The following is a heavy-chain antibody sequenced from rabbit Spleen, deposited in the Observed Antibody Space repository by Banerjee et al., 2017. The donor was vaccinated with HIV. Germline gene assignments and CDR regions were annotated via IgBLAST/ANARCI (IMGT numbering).Heavy chain of an antibody. CDR2: INTGGSGSG. D-gene: IGHD2-1*01. Sequence: QEQLEESGGGLVKPGGTLTLTCKASGIDFSSYYYICWVRQAPGKGLEWIGCINTGGSGSGYYASWAKGRFTISKTSSTTVTLQMTSLTVADTATYFCAIATMTLVITDVWGPGTLVTVS. J-gene: IGHJ4*01. V-gene: IGHV1S45*01. CDR1: GIDFSSYYY. CDR3: AIATMTLVITDV.